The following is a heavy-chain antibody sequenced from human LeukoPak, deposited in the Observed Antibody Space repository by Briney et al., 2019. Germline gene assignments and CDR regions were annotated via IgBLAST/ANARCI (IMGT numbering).Heavy chain of an antibody. CDR1: GFTFSSYG. CDR2: ISYDGSNK. V-gene: IGHV3-30*18. D-gene: IGHD3-22*01. CDR3: AKDRADYYDSSGYTDY. Sequence: GGSLRLSCAASGFTFSSYGMHWVRQAPGKGLEWVAVISYDGSNKYYADSVKGRFTISRDNSKNTLYLQMNSLRAEDTAVYYCAKDRADYYDSSGYTDYWGQGTLVTVSS. J-gene: IGHJ4*02.